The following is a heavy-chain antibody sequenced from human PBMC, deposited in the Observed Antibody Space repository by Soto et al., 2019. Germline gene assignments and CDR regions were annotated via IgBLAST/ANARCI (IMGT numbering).Heavy chain of an antibody. V-gene: IGHV3-30-3*01. CDR2: ISYDGSNK. CDR1: GFTFSSYA. D-gene: IGHD3-10*01. J-gene: IGHJ4*02. CDR3: AGDYYGSGSYYEPPFY. Sequence: QVQLVESGGGVVQPGRSLRLSCAASGFTFSSYAMHWVRQAPGKGLEWVAVISYDGSNKYYADSVKGRFTISRDNSKNTLYLQMNSLRAEDTAVYYCAGDYYGSGSYYEPPFYWGQGTLVTVSS.